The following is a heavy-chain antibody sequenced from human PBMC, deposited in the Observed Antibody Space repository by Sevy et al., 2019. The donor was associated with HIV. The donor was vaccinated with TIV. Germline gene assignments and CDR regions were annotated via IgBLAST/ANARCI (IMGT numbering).Heavy chain of an antibody. J-gene: IGHJ4*02. D-gene: IGHD5-12*01. V-gene: IGHV3-15*01. CDR1: GFTFSNAW. Sequence: GGSLRLSCAASGFTFSNAWMSWVRQAPGKGLEWVGRIKSKTDGGTTDYAAPVKGRFTISRDDSKNTLYLQMNSLKTEDTTVYYCTTDLGYSGLFFDYWGQGTLVTVSS. CDR2: IKSKTDGGTT. CDR3: TTDLGYSGLFFDY.